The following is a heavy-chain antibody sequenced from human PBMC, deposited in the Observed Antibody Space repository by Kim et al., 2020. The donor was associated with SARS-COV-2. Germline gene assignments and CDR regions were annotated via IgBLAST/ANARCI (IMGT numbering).Heavy chain of an antibody. CDR2: IYRSVTT. D-gene: IGHD3-22*01. J-gene: IGHJ1*01. V-gene: IGHV4-59*01. CDR1: GGPLSSYY. Sequence: SETLSLTCTVSGGPLSSYYWSWIRQPPGKGLEWIGFIYRSVTTTYNPALKSRVTISVDTSKSQFSLKMTSLTAADTAIYYCARALAGSRGNLPLAHWCQG. CDR3: ARALAGSRGNLPLAH.